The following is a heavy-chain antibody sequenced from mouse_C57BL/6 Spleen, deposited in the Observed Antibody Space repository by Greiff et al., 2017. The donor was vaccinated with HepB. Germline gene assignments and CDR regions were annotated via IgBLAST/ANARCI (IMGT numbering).Heavy chain of an antibody. D-gene: IGHD1-1*01. V-gene: IGHV1-18*01. CDR2: INPNNGGT. CDR1: GYTFTDYN. Sequence: EVQLQQSGPELVKPGASVKIPCKASGYTFTDYNMDWVKQSHGKSLEWIGDINPNNGGTIYNQKFKGKATLTVDKSSSTAYMELRSLTSEDTAVYYCARWRYDGSSSPLYWYFDVWGTGPTVTVSS. CDR3: ARWRYDGSSSPLYWYFDV. J-gene: IGHJ1*03.